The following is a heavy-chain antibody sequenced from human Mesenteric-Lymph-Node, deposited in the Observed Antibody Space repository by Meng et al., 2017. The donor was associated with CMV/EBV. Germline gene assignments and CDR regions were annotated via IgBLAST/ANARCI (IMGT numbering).Heavy chain of an antibody. CDR3: ANSYDTSGWFD. CDR1: GFTFSSHG. CDR2: IHYDGNNK. V-gene: IGHV3-30*02. D-gene: IGHD6-19*01. Sequence: GGSLRLSCTPSGFTFSSHGMHWVRQTPGKGLEWVAFIHYDGNNKYYTDSVKGRFTISRDISKNTLDLQMNSLRVEDTAVYYCANSYDTSGWFDWGQGTLVTVSS. J-gene: IGHJ4*02.